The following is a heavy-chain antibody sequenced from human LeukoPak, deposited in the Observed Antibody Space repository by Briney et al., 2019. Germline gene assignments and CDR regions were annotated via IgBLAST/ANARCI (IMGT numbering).Heavy chain of an antibody. CDR2: IYPGDSDT. CDR1: GYSFTSYW. D-gene: IGHD5-18*01. Sequence: HGESLKISCKGSGYSFTSYWIGWVRQMPGKGLEWMGIIYPGDSDTRYSPSFQGQVTISADKSISTAYLQWSSLKASDTAMYYCARGAFYRYSPNYWYFDLWGRGTLVTVSS. CDR3: ARGAFYRYSPNYWYFDL. J-gene: IGHJ2*01. V-gene: IGHV5-51*01.